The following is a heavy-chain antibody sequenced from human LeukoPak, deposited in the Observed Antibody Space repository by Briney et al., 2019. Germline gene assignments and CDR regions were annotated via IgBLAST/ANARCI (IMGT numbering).Heavy chain of an antibody. CDR1: GFTVSSNY. CDR3: ARVAVDTFDY. V-gene: IGHV3-53*01. D-gene: IGHD6-19*01. Sequence: GGSLRLSCAASGFTVSSNYMSWVRQAPGKGLEWVSVIYSDGSTYYADSVKGRFTISRDNFKNTLYLQMISLRAEDTAVYYCARVAVDTFDYWGQGTLVTVSS. CDR2: IYSDGST. J-gene: IGHJ4*02.